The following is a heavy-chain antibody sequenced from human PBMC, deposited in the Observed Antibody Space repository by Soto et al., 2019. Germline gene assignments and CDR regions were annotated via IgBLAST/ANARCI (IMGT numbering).Heavy chain of an antibody. CDR2: IYYSGST. CDR1: GYSISSSNW. V-gene: IGHV4-28*03. Sequence: SETLSLTCAVSGYSISSSNWWGWIRQPPGKGLEWIGDIYYSGSTYYNPSLKSRVTMSVDTSKNQFSLKLSSVTAADTAVYYCARGASGYYDSSGYYSPYYFDYWGQGTLVTVSS. J-gene: IGHJ4*02. D-gene: IGHD3-22*01. CDR3: ARGASGYYDSSGYYSPYYFDY.